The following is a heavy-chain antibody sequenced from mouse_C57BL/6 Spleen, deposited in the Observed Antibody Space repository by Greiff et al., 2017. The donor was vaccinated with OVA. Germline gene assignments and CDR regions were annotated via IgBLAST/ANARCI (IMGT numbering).Heavy chain of an antibody. D-gene: IGHD1-1*01. CDR3: ARGALTTVVATPFAY. Sequence: QVQLQQSGTELVKPGASVKLSCKASGYTFTSYWMHWVKQRPGQGLEWIGNINPSNGGTNYNEKFKSKATLTVDKSSSTAYMQLSSLTSEDSAVYYCARGALTTVVATPFAYWGQGTLVTVSA. V-gene: IGHV1-53*01. J-gene: IGHJ3*01. CDR2: INPSNGGT. CDR1: GYTFTSYW.